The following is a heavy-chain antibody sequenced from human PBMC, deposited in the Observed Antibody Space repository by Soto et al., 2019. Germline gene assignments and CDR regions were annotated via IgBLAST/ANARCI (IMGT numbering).Heavy chain of an antibody. Sequence: GGSVKVSCKASGDSFTPFDIKWVRQAPGQGVGWVGWIKPNKGKTGYAQKFQGRVTLTRTTSISTAYMELSSLRSDDTAVYYCARTSSGTREGFDPWAQGTLVTVSS. CDR3: ARTSSGTREGFDP. CDR2: IKPNKGKT. CDR1: GDSFTPFD. D-gene: IGHD1-7*01. J-gene: IGHJ5*02. V-gene: IGHV1-8*02.